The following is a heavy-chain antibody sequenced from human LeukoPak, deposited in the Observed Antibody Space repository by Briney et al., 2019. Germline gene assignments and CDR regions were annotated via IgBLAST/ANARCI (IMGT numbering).Heavy chain of an antibody. CDR1: GDSISSGDYY. CDR3: ARARFRYSYDY. J-gene: IGHJ4*02. D-gene: IGHD5-18*01. Sequence: SETLSLTCTVSGDSISSGDYYWSWIRQPPGKGLEWIGYIYYSGSTNYNPSLKSRVTISVDTSKNQFSLKLSSVTAADTAVYYCARARFRYSYDYWGQGTLVTVSS. V-gene: IGHV4-61*08. CDR2: IYYSGST.